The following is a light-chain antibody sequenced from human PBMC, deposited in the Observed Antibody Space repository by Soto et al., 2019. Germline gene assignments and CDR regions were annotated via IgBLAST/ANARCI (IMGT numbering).Light chain of an antibody. CDR2: GAS. V-gene: IGKV3-20*01. J-gene: IGKJ2*01. CDR1: QSVSSSY. Sequence: EIVFTQSPGTLSLSPGERATLSCRASQSVSSSYLAWYQQKPGQAPRLLIYGASSRATVIPDGFSGSGSGTDLTITISRLEPEDFAVYYCQPYGSSPYTFGQGTQLPIK. CDR3: QPYGSSPYT.